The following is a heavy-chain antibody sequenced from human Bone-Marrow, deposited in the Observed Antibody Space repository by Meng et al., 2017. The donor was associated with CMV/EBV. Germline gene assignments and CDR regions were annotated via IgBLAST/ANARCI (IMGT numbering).Heavy chain of an antibody. V-gene: IGHV1-18*01. Sequence: ASVKVSCKASGYTFTSYDITWVRHAPGQGLEWMGWISPYNANTNYAQKLQGRVTMTSDTSTSTAYMELRSLTSDDTALYYCARAASSGYYLSWGQGTAVTGSS. CDR1: GYTFTSYD. J-gene: IGHJ5*02. CDR3: ARAASSGYYLS. CDR2: ISPYNANT. D-gene: IGHD3-22*01.